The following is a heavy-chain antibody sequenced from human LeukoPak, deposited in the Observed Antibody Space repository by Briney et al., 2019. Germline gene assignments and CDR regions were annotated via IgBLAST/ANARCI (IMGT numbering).Heavy chain of an antibody. J-gene: IGHJ4*02. CDR2: IKQDGSEK. Sequence: GGSLRLSCAASGFTFSSYWMSWVRQAPGKGLEWVANIKQDGSEKYYVDSVKGRLTISKDNAKNSLYLQMNSLRAEDTAVYYCARAGGSTVSHSDYWGQGTLVTVSS. CDR1: GFTFSSYW. CDR3: ARAGGSTVSHSDY. V-gene: IGHV3-7*01. D-gene: IGHD1-26*01.